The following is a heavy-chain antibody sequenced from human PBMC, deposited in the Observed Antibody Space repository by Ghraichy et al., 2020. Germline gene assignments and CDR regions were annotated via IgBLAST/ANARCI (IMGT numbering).Heavy chain of an antibody. V-gene: IGHV3-30*03. J-gene: IGHJ4*02. CDR2: RSPDKETK. CDR1: GFPFSRYG. Sequence: GGSLRLSCKASGFPFSRYGMHWVRRAPGKGLEWVALRSPDKETKFYADSVRGRFTVSRDDSKSTLFLRMSNLRPDDTGMYYCARGDDGGPHSWGPGTLVIVSS. D-gene: IGHD3-16*01. CDR3: ARGDDGGPHS.